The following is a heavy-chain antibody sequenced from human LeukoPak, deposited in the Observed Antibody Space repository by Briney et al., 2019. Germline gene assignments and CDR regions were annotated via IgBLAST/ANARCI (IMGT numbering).Heavy chain of an antibody. CDR2: ISYSGNT. Sequence: SETLSLSCSVSGDSLSSLHSYWTWIRQPPGKGLEWIGYISYSGNTNYNPSLKRRVTISVYTSKNQFSLKLSSVTAAHTAVYYFASLHTSIPGWVEPWVQGTNVTVSS. D-gene: IGHD2-2*01. V-gene: IGHV4-61*01. CDR1: GDSLSSLHSY. CDR3: ASLHTSIPGWVEP. J-gene: IGHJ5*02.